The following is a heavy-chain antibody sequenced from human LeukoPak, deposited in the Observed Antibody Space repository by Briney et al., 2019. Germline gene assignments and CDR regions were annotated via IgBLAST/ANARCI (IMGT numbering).Heavy chain of an antibody. Sequence: GASVKVSCKASGGTFSSYAISWVRQAPGQGLEWMGGIIPIFGTANYAQKFQGRVTITADESTSTAYMELSSLRSEDTAVYYCAAGTYDFWSGYSFDYWGQGTLVTVSS. D-gene: IGHD3-3*01. V-gene: IGHV1-69*13. CDR1: GGTFSSYA. J-gene: IGHJ4*02. CDR2: IIPIFGTA. CDR3: AAGTYDFWSGYSFDY.